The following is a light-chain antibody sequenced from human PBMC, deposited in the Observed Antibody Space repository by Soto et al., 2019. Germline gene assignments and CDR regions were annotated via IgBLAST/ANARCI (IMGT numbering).Light chain of an antibody. Sequence: EVVMPKSPATLSVSPGERATLSCRASQSVSNNYLAWYQQNPGQDPRLLIYGASNRATGIPDRFSGSGSGTDFTLTISRLEPEDFAVYYCKQYGSSGTVGKGTKVDIK. CDR2: GAS. V-gene: IGKV3-20*01. CDR1: QSVSNNY. CDR3: KQYGSSGT. J-gene: IGKJ1*01.